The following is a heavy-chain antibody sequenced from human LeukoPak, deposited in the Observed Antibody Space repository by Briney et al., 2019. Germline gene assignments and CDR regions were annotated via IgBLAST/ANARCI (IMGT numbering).Heavy chain of an antibody. CDR3: ANEVLTGTTPHHQEDYGMDV. V-gene: IGHV3-23*01. Sequence: GGSLRLSCAASGFTFSSCAMSWVRQAPGKGLEWVSAISGSGGRPYYADSVKGRFTISRDNSKNALYLQMNSLRAEDTAVYYCANEVLTGTTPHHQEDYGMDVRGQGTTVTVSS. CDR1: GFTFSSCA. D-gene: IGHD1-20*01. J-gene: IGHJ6*02. CDR2: ISGSGGRP.